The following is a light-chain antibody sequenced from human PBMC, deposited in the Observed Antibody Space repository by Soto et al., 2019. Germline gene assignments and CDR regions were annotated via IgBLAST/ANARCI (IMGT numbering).Light chain of an antibody. CDR3: HQYNNWPGT. CDR1: QSVSSN. Sequence: EIVMTQSPATLSVSPGERATLSCRASQSVSSNLAWYQQKPGQAPRLLIYGASTRATGIPARFSGSGSGTEFTLNNSSLQSEDFAVYYCHQYNNWPGTFGPGTKVDIK. CDR2: GAS. J-gene: IGKJ3*01. V-gene: IGKV3-15*01.